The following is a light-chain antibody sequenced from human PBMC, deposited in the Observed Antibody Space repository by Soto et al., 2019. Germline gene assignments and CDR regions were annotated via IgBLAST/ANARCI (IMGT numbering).Light chain of an antibody. Sequence: QSALTQPASVSGSPGQSITISCTGTSSDVGSYNLVSWYQQHPGKAPKLMIYEGSKRPTGVSNRFSGSKSGNTAYLTISGLQAEDEADYYCCSYAGSSIGVFGGGTKLTVL. CDR1: SSDVGSYNL. V-gene: IGLV2-23*01. J-gene: IGLJ3*02. CDR3: CSYAGSSIGV. CDR2: EGS.